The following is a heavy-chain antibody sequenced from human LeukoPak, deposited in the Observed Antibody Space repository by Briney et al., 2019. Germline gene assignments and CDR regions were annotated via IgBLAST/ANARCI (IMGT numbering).Heavy chain of an antibody. CDR3: ARGGAVANGLDI. J-gene: IGHJ3*02. V-gene: IGHV3-74*01. Sequence: GGSLRLSCAASGFTFSSYWMHWVRQAPGKGLVWVSRINSDGSSTSYADSVKGRFTISRDNAKNTLYLQMNSLRAEDTAVYYRARGGAVANGLDIWGQGTMVTVCS. D-gene: IGHD6-19*01. CDR1: GFTFSSYW. CDR2: INSDGSST.